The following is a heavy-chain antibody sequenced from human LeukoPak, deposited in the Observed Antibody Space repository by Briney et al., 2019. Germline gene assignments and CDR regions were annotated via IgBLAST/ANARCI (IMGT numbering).Heavy chain of an antibody. V-gene: IGHV4-4*07. CDR2: IYTSGST. CDR3: ARVSGGSLYYFDY. CDR1: GGSISSYY. Sequence: PSETLSLTCTVSGGSISSYYWSWIRQPAGKGLEWIGRIYTSGSTNYNPSLTRRVTISVDKSKNQFSLQLSSVTAADTAVYYCARVSGGSLYYFDYWGQGTLVTVSS. J-gene: IGHJ4*02. D-gene: IGHD2-15*01.